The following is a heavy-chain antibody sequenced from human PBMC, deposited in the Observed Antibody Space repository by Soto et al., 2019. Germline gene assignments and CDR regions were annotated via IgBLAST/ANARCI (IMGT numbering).Heavy chain of an antibody. V-gene: IGHV4-34*01. CDR2: INHSGST. Sequence: SETLSLTCAVYGGAFSVYYWSLIRQPPGKGLEWIGEINHSGSTNYNPSLKSRVTISVDTSKNQFSLKLSSVTAADTAVYYCARGRYGEDELLDYWCKGTLVTGSS. CDR3: ARGRYGEDELLDY. J-gene: IGHJ4*02. D-gene: IGHD4-17*01. CDR1: GGAFSVYY.